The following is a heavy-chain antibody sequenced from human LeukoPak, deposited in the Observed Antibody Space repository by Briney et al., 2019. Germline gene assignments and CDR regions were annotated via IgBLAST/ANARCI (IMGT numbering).Heavy chain of an antibody. Sequence: GASVKVSCKATGYTFTSYDINWVRQATGQGLEWMGRMNPNSGNTGYAQKFQGRVTITRNTSISTAYMELSSLRSEDTAVYYCAREYRYSSGSYPLGPWGQGTLVTVSS. J-gene: IGHJ5*02. CDR2: MNPNSGNT. CDR3: AREYRYSSGSYPLGP. V-gene: IGHV1-8*03. CDR1: GYTFTSYD. D-gene: IGHD3-10*01.